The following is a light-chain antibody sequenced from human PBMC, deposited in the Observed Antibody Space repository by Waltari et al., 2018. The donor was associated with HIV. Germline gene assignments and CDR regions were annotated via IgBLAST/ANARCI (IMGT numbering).Light chain of an antibody. J-gene: IGLJ2*01. CDR3: LLSFNGVVV. CDR2: DTS. V-gene: IGLV7-46*01. CDR1: TGAVTSGHG. Sequence: QAVVTQEPSLTVSPGGTVTLTCSPSTGAVTSGHGPYWFQRRPGQAPKTLLYDTSNRHSWTPARFSGSLLGGKAALTVSGAQFEDEADYFCLLSFNGVVVFGGGTSLTVL.